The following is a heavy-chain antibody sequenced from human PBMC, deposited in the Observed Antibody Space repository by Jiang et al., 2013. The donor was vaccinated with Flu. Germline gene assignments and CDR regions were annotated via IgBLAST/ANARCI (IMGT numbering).Heavy chain of an antibody. CDR1: GFSLSTSGMC. V-gene: IGHV2-70*11. D-gene: IGHD3-3*01. J-gene: IGHJ4*02. Sequence: KPTQTLTLTCTFSGFSLSTSGMCVSWIRQPPGKALEWLARIDWDDDKYYSTSLKTRLTISKDTSKNQVVLTMTNMDPVDTATYYCARIRLPNYTHDYWGQGTLVTVSS. CDR2: IDWDDDK. CDR3: ARIRLPNYTHDY.